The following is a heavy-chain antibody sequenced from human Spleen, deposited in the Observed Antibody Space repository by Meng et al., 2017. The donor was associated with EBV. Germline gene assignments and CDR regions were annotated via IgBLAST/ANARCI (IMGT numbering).Heavy chain of an antibody. J-gene: IGHJ4*02. CDR1: GATSSSYA. V-gene: IGHV1-69*01. CDR3: AREGPDRCLDY. D-gene: IGHD2-8*01. CDR2: IIPILGTG. Sequence: QRVQSGAGVKKPWSSVRVSCQASGATSSSYAVHWVRQAPGQGLEWMGGIIPILGTGNYAEKLKGRVTITADESTRTVYMDLSRLTSEDTAVYYCAREGPDRCLDYWGQGTLVTVSS.